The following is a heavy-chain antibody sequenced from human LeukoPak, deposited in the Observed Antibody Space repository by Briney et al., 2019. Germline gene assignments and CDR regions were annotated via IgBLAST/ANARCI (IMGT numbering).Heavy chain of an antibody. Sequence: GGSLSLSCAASGFTLSSNYMSSVRQAPGKGLEWVSVIYSGGSTYYPDSVKGRFTISRDNSKNTLYLQMNSLSAEDTAVYYCARICGGDCYYAFDIWGQGTMVTVSS. J-gene: IGHJ3*02. CDR2: IYSGGST. CDR1: GFTLSSNY. CDR3: ARICGGDCYYAFDI. D-gene: IGHD2-21*01. V-gene: IGHV3-66*02.